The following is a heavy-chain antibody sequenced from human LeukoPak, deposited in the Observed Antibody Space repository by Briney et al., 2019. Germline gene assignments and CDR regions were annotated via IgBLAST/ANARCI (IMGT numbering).Heavy chain of an antibody. CDR3: ARGPDYGDRSDYFDY. D-gene: IGHD4-17*01. J-gene: IGHJ4*02. CDR1: GFTFSKYW. V-gene: IGHV3-7*01. CDR2: IKGDESDK. Sequence: GGSLRLSCVGSGFTFSKYWMSWVRQAPGKGLEWVASIKGDESDKKFVDSVKGRFTISRDNPQNSLYLQMNSLRVEDTAVYYCARGPDYGDRSDYFDYWGQGTLVTVSS.